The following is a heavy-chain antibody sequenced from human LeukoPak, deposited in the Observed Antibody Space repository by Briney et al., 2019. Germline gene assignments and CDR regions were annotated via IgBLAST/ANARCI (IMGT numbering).Heavy chain of an antibody. Sequence: GGSLRLSCAAPRFTFSNSWMHWVRQGPGKGLVWVSRISGDGSIIRYADSVKGRFTISRDNAKNTLYLQMNSLRAEDTAVYYCARGGSPPEALGDTFDIWGQGTMVTVSS. D-gene: IGHD1-26*01. V-gene: IGHV3-74*01. CDR2: ISGDGSII. J-gene: IGHJ3*02. CDR1: RFTFSNSW. CDR3: ARGGSPPEALGDTFDI.